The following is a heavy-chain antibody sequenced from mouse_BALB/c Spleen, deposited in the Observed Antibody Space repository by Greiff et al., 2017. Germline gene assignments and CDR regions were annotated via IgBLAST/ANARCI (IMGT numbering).Heavy chain of an antibody. V-gene: IGHV5-17*02. J-gene: IGHJ2*01. D-gene: IGHD1-1*01. CDR3: ARGVYYGSSHYFDY. Sequence: EVNVVESGGGLVQPGGSRKLSCAASGFTFSSFGMHWVRQAPEKGLEWVAYISSGSSTIYYADTVKGRFTISRDNPKNTLFLQMTSLRSEDTAMYYCARGVYYGSSHYFDYWGQGTTLTVSS. CDR2: ISSGSSTI. CDR1: GFTFSSFG.